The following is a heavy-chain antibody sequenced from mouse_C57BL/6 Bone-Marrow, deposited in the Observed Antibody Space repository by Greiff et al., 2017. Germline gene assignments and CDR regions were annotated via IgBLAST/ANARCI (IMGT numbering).Heavy chain of an antibody. Sequence: DVKLVESGAELVRPGASVKLSCTASGFNIKDDYMHWVKQRPEQGLEWIGWIDPENGDTEYASKFQGKATITADTSSNTAYLQLSSLTSEDTAVYYCTTEFFDYWGQGTTLTVSS. CDR1: GFNIKDDY. V-gene: IGHV14-4*01. J-gene: IGHJ2*01. CDR3: TTEFFDY. CDR2: IDPENGDT.